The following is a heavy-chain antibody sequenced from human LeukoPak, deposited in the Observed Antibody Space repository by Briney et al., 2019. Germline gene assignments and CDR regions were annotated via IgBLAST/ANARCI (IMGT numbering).Heavy chain of an antibody. V-gene: IGHV1-18*01. CDR2: ISPNNGRT. CDR1: GYTFSTYT. Sequence: EASVKVSCKASGYTFSTYTISWVRQAPGQGLEWMGWISPNNGRTNYAQRLQGRVTMTTDTSTSTAYMELRSLRSDDTAVYYCAREEGAPIAAANVWGLGTMVTVSS. D-gene: IGHD6-13*01. J-gene: IGHJ3*01. CDR3: AREEGAPIAAANV.